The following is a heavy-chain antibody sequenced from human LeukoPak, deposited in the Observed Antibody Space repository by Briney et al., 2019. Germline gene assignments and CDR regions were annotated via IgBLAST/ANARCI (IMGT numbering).Heavy chain of an antibody. V-gene: IGHV3-23*01. CDR2: ILNSGHTT. CDR3: TKDGLRGYDYDY. Sequence: GRSLRLSCAASGFTFSSYAMHWVRQAPGKGLEWVSNILNSGHTTNYADSVKGRFTVSRDNSKNTLYLQMDNLRGDDTAVYYCTKDGLRGYDYDYWGQGTLVTVSS. J-gene: IGHJ4*02. CDR1: GFTFSSYA. D-gene: IGHD5-12*01.